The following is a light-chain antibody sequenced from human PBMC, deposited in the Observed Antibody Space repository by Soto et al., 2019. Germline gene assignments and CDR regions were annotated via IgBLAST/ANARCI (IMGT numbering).Light chain of an antibody. J-gene: IGKJ2*01. CDR3: HQYGTSPQP. Sequence: EIVLTQSPGTLSLSPGERGTFYCRASQSITNSFLAWYQQKPGQAPRLLIYGASTRATGIPDRFSGSGSGTDFSLIITGLEPEDCAMYYCHQYGTSPQPFGPGTKLAI. CDR2: GAS. CDR1: QSITNSF. V-gene: IGKV3-20*01.